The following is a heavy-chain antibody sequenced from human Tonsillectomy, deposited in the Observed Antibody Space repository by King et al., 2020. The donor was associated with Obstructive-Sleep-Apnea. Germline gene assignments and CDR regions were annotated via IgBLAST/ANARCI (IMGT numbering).Heavy chain of an antibody. CDR3: ARVVGAIIY. CDR2: IYIGGGT. V-gene: IGHV3-66*01. D-gene: IGHD1-26*01. CDR1: GFTVSSNY. J-gene: IGHJ4*02. Sequence: VQLVESGGGLVQPGGSVRLSCAASGFTVSSNYMSWVRQAPGKGLEWVSVIYIGGGTYYADSVKGRFTISRDTSNNTLYLQMNSLRAEDTAVYYCARVVGAIIYWGQGMLVTVSS.